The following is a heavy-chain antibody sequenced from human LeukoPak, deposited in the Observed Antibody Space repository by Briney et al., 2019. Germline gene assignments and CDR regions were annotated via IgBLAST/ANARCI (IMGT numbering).Heavy chain of an antibody. J-gene: IGHJ4*02. V-gene: IGHV3-23*01. CDR3: AKDRLLNCRGDCYIFDY. Sequence: GGSLRLSCVPSGFTLRSYIMNWVRQTPGKRLEWVSSISGSGDSTIYADSTKGRFSISRDKSKNTLYLQENGLRTEDTAVYYCAKDRLLNCRGDCYIFDYWGQGTVVTVSS. D-gene: IGHD2-21*02. CDR1: GFTLRSYI. CDR2: ISGSGDST.